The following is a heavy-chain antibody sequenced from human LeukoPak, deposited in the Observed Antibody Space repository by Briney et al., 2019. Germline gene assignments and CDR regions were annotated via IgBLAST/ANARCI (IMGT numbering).Heavy chain of an antibody. CDR3: ASGGYSGYENRD. CDR2: ISYDGSNK. Sequence: PGGSLRLSCAASGFTFSSYAMHWVRQAPGKGLEWVAVISYDGSNKYYADSVKGRFTISRDNSKNTLYLQMNSLRAEDTAVHYCASGGYSGYENRDWGQGTLVTVSS. J-gene: IGHJ4*02. CDR1: GFTFSSYA. V-gene: IGHV3-30*04. D-gene: IGHD5-12*01.